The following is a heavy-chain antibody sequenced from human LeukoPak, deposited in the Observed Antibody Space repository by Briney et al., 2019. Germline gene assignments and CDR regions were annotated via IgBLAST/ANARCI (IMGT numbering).Heavy chain of an antibody. Sequence: ASVKVSCKASGYTFTSYYMHWVRQAPGQGLEWMGIINPSGGSTSYAQKFRGRVTMTRDTSTSTVYMELSSLRSEDTAVYYCARSVVGVRGVIINFPGYWGQGTLVTVSS. J-gene: IGHJ4*02. CDR3: ARSVVGVRGVIINFPGY. CDR1: GYTFTSYY. V-gene: IGHV1-46*03. D-gene: IGHD3-10*01. CDR2: INPSGGST.